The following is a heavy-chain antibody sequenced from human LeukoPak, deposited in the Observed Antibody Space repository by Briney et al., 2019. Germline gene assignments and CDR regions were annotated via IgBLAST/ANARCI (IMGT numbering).Heavy chain of an antibody. CDR1: GFTFSSYA. D-gene: IGHD2-15*01. V-gene: IGHV3-23*01. Sequence: GGSLRLSCAASGFTFSSYAMSWVRQAPGKGLEWVSAISGSGGSTYYADSVKGRFTISRDNSKNTLYLQMNSLRAEDTAVYYCAKGLDSDCSGGSCYSHAFDIWGQGTMVTVSS. CDR3: AKGLDSDCSGGSCYSHAFDI. CDR2: ISGSGGST. J-gene: IGHJ3*02.